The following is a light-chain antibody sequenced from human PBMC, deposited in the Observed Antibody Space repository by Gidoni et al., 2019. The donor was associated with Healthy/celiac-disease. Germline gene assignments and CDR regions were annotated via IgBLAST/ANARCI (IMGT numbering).Light chain of an antibody. Sequence: IVLTQSPGTPSLSPGERATLSCRASQSVSSSYLAWYQQKPGQAPRLLIYGASSRATGIPDRFSGSGSGTDFTLTISRLEPEDFAVYYCQQYGSSHMYTFGQGTKLEIK. CDR1: QSVSSSY. CDR2: GAS. V-gene: IGKV3-20*01. CDR3: QQYGSSHMYT. J-gene: IGKJ2*01.